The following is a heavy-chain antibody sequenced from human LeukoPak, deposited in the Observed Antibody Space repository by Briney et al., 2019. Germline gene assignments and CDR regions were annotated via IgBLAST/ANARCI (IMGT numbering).Heavy chain of an antibody. Sequence: NSSETLSLTCTVSGGSISSYYWSWIRQPPGKGLEWLGYIYYSGSTNYDPSLKSRVTLSVDTSKNQFSLKLSSVTAADTAVYYCARSRDNWSDPRDAFDIWGQGTMVTVSS. CDR1: GGSISSYY. CDR3: ARSRDNWSDPRDAFDI. V-gene: IGHV4-59*01. CDR2: IYYSGST. D-gene: IGHD1-20*01. J-gene: IGHJ3*02.